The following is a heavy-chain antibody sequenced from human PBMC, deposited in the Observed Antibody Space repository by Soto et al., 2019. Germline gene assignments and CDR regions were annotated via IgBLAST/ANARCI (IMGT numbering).Heavy chain of an antibody. V-gene: IGHV1-69*13. D-gene: IGHD1-26*01. Sequence: ASVKVSCKASGCTFTSYGISRVRQAPGQGLEWMGGIIPIFGTANYAQKFQGRVTITADESTSTAYMELSSLRSEDTAVYYCARGSDSGSYCCYFALSGRGTLVTVSS. CDR3: ARGSDSGSYCCYFAL. J-gene: IGHJ2*01. CDR1: GCTFTSYG. CDR2: IIPIFGTA.